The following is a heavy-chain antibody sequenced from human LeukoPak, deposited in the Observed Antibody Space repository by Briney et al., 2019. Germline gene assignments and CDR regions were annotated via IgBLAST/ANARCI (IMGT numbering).Heavy chain of an antibody. CDR1: GFTFKSYA. D-gene: IGHD6-13*01. V-gene: IGHV3-23*01. Sequence: PGGSLRLSCAASGFTFKSYAMSWVRQAPGKGLEWVSTISGSGGSTYYADSVKGRFTISRDNSKNTLYLQMNSLRAEDTAVYYCAKAPIAAAGSHYYYYYYMDVWGKGTTVTISS. CDR2: ISGSGGST. J-gene: IGHJ6*03. CDR3: AKAPIAAAGSHYYYYYYMDV.